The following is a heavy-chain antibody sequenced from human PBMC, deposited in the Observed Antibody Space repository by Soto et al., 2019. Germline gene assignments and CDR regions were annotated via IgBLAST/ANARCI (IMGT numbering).Heavy chain of an antibody. Sequence: PGGSLRLSCAASGFTFSSYGMHWVRQAPGKGLEWVAVISYDGSNKYYADSVKGRFTISRDNSKNTLYLQMNSLRAEDTAVYYCAKKDTTMVVTYYYGMDVWGQGTTVTVSS. D-gene: IGHD5-18*01. CDR1: GFTFSSYG. CDR2: ISYDGSNK. J-gene: IGHJ6*02. V-gene: IGHV3-30*18. CDR3: AKKDTTMVVTYYYGMDV.